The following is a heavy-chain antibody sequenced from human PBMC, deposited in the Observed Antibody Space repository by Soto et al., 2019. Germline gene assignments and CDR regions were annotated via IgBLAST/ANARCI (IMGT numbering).Heavy chain of an antibody. D-gene: IGHD3-3*01. CDR3: ARAYYDFWSGYFSRLYLAY. V-gene: IGHV6-1*01. CDR2: TYYRSKWYN. CDR1: GDSVSSNSAA. J-gene: IGHJ4*02. Sequence: PSQTLSLTCAISGDSVSSNSAAWNWIRQSPSRGLEWLGRTYYRSKWYNDYAVSVKSRITINPDTSKNQFSLQLNSVTPEDTAVYYCARAYYDFWSGYFSRLYLAYWGQGTLVTVSS.